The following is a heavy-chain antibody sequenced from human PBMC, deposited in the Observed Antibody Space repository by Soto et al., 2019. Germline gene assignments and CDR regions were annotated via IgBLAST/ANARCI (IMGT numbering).Heavy chain of an antibody. V-gene: IGHV1-69*01. D-gene: IGHD4-17*01. CDR3: ARGGVTTVTHVGGNYYYYGMDV. CDR2: IIPIFGTA. J-gene: IGHJ6*02. Sequence: QVQLVQSGAEVKKPGSSVKVSCKASGGTFSSYAISWVRQAPGQGLEWMGGIIPIFGTANYAQKFQGRVTITADESTSTAYMELSSLRSEDTAVYYCARGGVTTVTHVGGNYYYYGMDVWGQGTTVTVSS. CDR1: GGTFSSYA.